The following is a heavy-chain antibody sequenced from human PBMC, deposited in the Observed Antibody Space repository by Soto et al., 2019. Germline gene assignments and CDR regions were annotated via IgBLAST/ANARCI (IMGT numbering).Heavy chain of an antibody. CDR3: ARAGGAIDY. D-gene: IGHD2-2*02. Sequence: QVQLQERGPGLVRPSETLSLTCTVSGASMSSHFWSWIRQPPGKGLECIGYIYDSGSTKYNPSLKSLVTISVDTSNNQFSLKLSSVTAADTAIDYCARAGGAIDYWRQGTLVTVSS. CDR2: IYDSGST. V-gene: IGHV4-59*11. CDR1: GASMSSHF. J-gene: IGHJ4*02.